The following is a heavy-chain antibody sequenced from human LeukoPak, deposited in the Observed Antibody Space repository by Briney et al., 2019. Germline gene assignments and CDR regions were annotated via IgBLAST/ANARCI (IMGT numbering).Heavy chain of an antibody. J-gene: IGHJ3*02. CDR1: GYTFTSYD. Sequence: ASVKVSCKASGYTFTSYDINWVRQATGQGLEWMGWMNPNSGNTGYAQKFQGRVTITTDETTSTAYMELSSLRSEDTAVYYCARDRTADDAFDIWGQGTMVTVSS. CDR3: ARDRTADDAFDI. CDR2: MNPNSGNT. V-gene: IGHV1-8*01.